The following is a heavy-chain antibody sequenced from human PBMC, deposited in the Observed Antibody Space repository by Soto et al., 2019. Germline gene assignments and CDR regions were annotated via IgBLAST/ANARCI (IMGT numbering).Heavy chain of an antibody. Sequence: SVTLSCAASGFTCSSYAMQWVSQAPGKGLEWVAVISYDGSNKYYAGSVKGRFSISRDNSKNTLYLQMNSLRAEDTAVYYCARPGLLRFSTYSFDYWGQGTLVTVSS. CDR2: ISYDGSNK. CDR1: GFTCSSYA. D-gene: IGHD3-3*01. V-gene: IGHV3-30-3*01. J-gene: IGHJ4*02. CDR3: ARPGLLRFSTYSFDY.